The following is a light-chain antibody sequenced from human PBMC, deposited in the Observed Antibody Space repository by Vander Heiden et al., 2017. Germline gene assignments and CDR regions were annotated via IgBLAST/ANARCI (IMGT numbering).Light chain of an antibody. J-gene: IGLJ2*01. CDR1: RSNIATNY. V-gene: IGLV1-47*01. CDR3: ASWDESLSGVV. CDR2: MSS. Sequence: QPVLPPPPSASGTPEQRVSISCSGSRSNIATNYVYCYQQLPGTAPKLLIYMSSQRPSGVPDRFSGSKSGTSASLAISGLRSEDEADYYCASWDESLSGVVFGGGTKLTVL.